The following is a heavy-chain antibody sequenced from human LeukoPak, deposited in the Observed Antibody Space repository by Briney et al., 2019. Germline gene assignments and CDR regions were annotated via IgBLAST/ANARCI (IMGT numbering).Heavy chain of an antibody. V-gene: IGHV4-59*01. CDR2: IYYSGST. CDR3: ARLGGTGRDGYNFDY. Sequence: PSETLSLTCTVSGGSISSYYWSRIRQPPGKGLEWIGYIYYSGSTNYNPSLKSRVTISVDTSKNQFSLKLSSVTAADTAVYYCARLGGTGRDGYNFDYWGQGTLVTVSS. J-gene: IGHJ4*02. D-gene: IGHD5-24*01. CDR1: GGSISSYY.